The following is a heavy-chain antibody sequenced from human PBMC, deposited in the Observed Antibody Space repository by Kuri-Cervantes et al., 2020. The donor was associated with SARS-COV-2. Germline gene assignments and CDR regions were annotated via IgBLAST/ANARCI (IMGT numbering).Heavy chain of an antibody. CDR2: TSFDGSKK. CDR1: GFTFSSYS. J-gene: IGHJ4*02. V-gene: IGHV3-30*04. CDR3: ARERDFDY. Sequence: GESLKISCVVSGFTFSSYSMHWVRQAPGKGLEWVAVTSFDGSKKYYADSVKGRVTISRDNSKSKLYLQMNSLRAEDTAVYYCARERDFDYWGQGTLVTVSS.